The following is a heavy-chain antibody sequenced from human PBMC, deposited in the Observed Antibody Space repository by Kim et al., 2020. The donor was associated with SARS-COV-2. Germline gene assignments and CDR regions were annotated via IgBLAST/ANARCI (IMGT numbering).Heavy chain of an antibody. CDR3: ARDRGGSSYYSDY. CDR2: IWYDGSKE. J-gene: IGHJ4*02. CDR1: GFIFSNYG. D-gene: IGHD3-10*01. Sequence: GGSLRHSCAASGFIFSNYGMHWVRQAPGKGLEWVAVIWYDGSKEYYADSVKGRFTISRDNAKNTMYLQMNSLRAEDTAVYYCARDRGGSSYYSDYWGPGTLVTVSS. V-gene: IGHV3-33*01.